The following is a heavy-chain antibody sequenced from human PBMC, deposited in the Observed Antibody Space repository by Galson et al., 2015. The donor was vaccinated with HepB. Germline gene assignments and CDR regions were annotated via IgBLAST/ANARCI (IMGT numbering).Heavy chain of an antibody. Sequence: CAISGDSVSSNSAAWNWIRQSSSRGLEWLGRTYYRSKWYNDYAVSVKSRITINPDTSKNQFSLQLNSVTPEDTAVYYCARGYCSSTSCYKYYYYYYMDVWGKGTTVTVSS. CDR3: ARGYCSSTSCYKYYYYYYMDV. J-gene: IGHJ6*03. D-gene: IGHD2-2*02. CDR2: TYYRSKWYN. CDR1: GDSVSSNSAA. V-gene: IGHV6-1*01.